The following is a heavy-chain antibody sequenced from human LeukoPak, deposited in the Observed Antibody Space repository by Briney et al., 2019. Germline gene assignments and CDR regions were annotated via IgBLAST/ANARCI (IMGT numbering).Heavy chain of an antibody. D-gene: IGHD3-9*01. CDR1: GFTFSSYA. Sequence: GGSLRLSCAASGFTFSSYAMSWVRQAPGKGLEWVSAISGSGGSTYYADSVKGRFTISRDNSKNTLYLQMNSLRAEDTAVYYRARDPGYAIYYFDYWGQGTLVTVSS. J-gene: IGHJ4*02. CDR3: ARDPGYAIYYFDY. CDR2: ISGSGGST. V-gene: IGHV3-23*01.